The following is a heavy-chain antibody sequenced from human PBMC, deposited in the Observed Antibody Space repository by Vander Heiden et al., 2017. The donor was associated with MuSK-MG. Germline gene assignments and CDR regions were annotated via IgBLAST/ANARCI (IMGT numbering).Heavy chain of an antibody. CDR2: IRSKAYGGTT. J-gene: IGHJ3*02. CDR1: GFTFGDYA. D-gene: IGHD4-17*01. Sequence: EVQLVESGGGLVQPGRSLRLSCTASGFTFGDYAMSWVRQAPGKRLEWVGFIRSKAYGGTTEYAASVKGRFTISRDDSKSIAYLQMNSLKTEDTAVYYCTRKSMTTEAFDIWGQGTMVTVSS. CDR3: TRKSMTTEAFDI. V-gene: IGHV3-49*04.